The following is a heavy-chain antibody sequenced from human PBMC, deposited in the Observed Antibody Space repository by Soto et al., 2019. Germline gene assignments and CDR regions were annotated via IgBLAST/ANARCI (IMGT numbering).Heavy chain of an antibody. V-gene: IGHV4-34*01. CDR3: ARGRWVVVVVAATGYFDY. CDR2: INHSGST. J-gene: IGHJ4*02. Sequence: SETLSLTCAVYGGSFSGYYWSWIRQPPGKGLEWIGEINHSGSTNYNPSLKSRVTISVDTSKNQFSLKLSSVTAADTAVYYCARGRWVVVVVAATGYFDYWGQGTLVTVSS. D-gene: IGHD2-15*01. CDR1: GGSFSGYY.